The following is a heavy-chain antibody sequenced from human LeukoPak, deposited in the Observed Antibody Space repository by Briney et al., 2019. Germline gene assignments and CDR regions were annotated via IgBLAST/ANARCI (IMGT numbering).Heavy chain of an antibody. V-gene: IGHV4-59*01. D-gene: IGHD1-14*01. CDR2: VYSNGNT. J-gene: IGHJ2*01. Sequence: PSETLSLTCTASGGSIKNNYWSWIRQPPGKALEWIGYVYSNGNTNYNPSLKSRVTMSIETSKNQFSLKVPSVTAADTAVYYCAGGTFDGPLYGTYWYFHVWGRGTLVTVSS. CDR3: AGGTFDGPLYGTYWYFHV. CDR1: GGSIKNNY.